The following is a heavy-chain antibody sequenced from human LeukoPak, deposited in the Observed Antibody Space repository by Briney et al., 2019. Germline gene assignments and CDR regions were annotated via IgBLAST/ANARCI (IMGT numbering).Heavy chain of an antibody. CDR2: IIPILGIA. J-gene: IGHJ4*02. Sequence: AASVKVSCKASGGTFSSYAISWVRQAPGQGLEWMGRIIPILGIANYAQKFQGRVTITADKSTSTAYMELSSLRSEDTAVYYCAREYDYVWGSYRYTPYYFDYWGQGTLVTVSS. V-gene: IGHV1-69*04. CDR3: AREYDYVWGSYRYTPYYFDY. CDR1: GGTFSSYA. D-gene: IGHD3-16*02.